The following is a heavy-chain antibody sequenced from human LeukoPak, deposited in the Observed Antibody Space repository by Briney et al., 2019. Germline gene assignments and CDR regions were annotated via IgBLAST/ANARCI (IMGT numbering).Heavy chain of an antibody. Sequence: PSETLSLTCAVYGGSFSGYYWSWIRQPPGKGLEWIGEINHSGSTNYNPSLKSRVTISVDTSKSQFSLKLSSVTAADTAVYYCARGRSSSWFFDYWGQGTLVTVSS. D-gene: IGHD6-13*01. CDR2: INHSGST. J-gene: IGHJ4*02. V-gene: IGHV4-34*01. CDR1: GGSFSGYY. CDR3: ARGRSSSWFFDY.